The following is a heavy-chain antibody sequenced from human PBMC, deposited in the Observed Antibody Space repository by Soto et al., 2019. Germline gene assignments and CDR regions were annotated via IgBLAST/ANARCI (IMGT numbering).Heavy chain of an antibody. Sequence: QVQLVESGGGVVQPGRSLRLSCAASGFTFDTYSLHWVRQAPGKGLEWVAVISYDGSNEYYADSVKGRFTISRDNSKNTLYLQMNSLRAEDTAVYFCARQRREWDLNFGYYFDYWGQGTLVTVSS. CDR1: GFTFDTYS. V-gene: IGHV3-30-3*01. CDR2: ISYDGSNE. CDR3: ARQRREWDLNFGYYFDY. D-gene: IGHD1-26*01. J-gene: IGHJ4*02.